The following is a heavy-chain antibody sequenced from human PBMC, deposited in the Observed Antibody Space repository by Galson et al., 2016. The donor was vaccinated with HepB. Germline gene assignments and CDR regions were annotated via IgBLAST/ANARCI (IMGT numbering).Heavy chain of an antibody. CDR1: GISFTSFA. CDR2: IVVGSGNT. Sequence: SVKVSCKASGISFTSFAMQWVRQARGQRLEWIGWIVVGSGNTNYAQKFQERVTITRDMSTSAAYMELSSLRSEDTAVYYCAAVYCRRTSCPGATDYWGQGTLVTVSS. D-gene: IGHD2-2*01. CDR3: AAVYCRRTSCPGATDY. V-gene: IGHV1-58*02. J-gene: IGHJ4*02.